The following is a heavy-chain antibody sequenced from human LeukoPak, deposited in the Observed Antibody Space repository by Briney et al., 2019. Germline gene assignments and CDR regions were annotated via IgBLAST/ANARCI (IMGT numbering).Heavy chain of an antibody. CDR3: ARETKLMGYSSGLGFNY. CDR1: GGSISSYY. D-gene: IGHD6-19*01. J-gene: IGHJ4*02. Sequence: SETLSLTCNVSGGSISSYYWIWIRQPPGKGLEWIGYISYSGGTYYNPSLKSRVTISVDTSRNQLSLQLSSVTAADTAVYYCARETKLMGYSSGLGFNYWGQGTLVTVSS. CDR2: ISYSGGT. V-gene: IGHV4-59*01.